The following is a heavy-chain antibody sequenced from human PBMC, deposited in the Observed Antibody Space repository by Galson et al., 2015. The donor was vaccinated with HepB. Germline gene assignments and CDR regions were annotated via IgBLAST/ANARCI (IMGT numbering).Heavy chain of an antibody. CDR1: EFTFSSYA. J-gene: IGHJ4*02. Sequence: SLRLSCAASEFTFSSYAMSWVRQAPGKGLEWVSGISGTSATTYYADSVKGRFTISRDNSKNTLYLQMNSLRAEDTAVYFCAGPTSGWYVYAYWGQGTLVTVSS. CDR3: AGPTSGWYVYAY. V-gene: IGHV3-23*01. CDR2: ISGTSATT. D-gene: IGHD6-19*01.